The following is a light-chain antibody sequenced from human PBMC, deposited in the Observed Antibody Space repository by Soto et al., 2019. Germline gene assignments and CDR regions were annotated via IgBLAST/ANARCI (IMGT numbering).Light chain of an antibody. CDR3: CSHAGSYTYV. Sequence: QSALTQPPSASGSPGQSVAISCTGTSSDVGGYNYVSWYQQHPGKAPKLMIYEVNKRPSGVPDRFSGSKSGNTASLTVSGLQAEDEADYYCCSHAGSYTYVFGNGTKLTVL. V-gene: IGLV2-8*01. CDR1: SSDVGGYNY. J-gene: IGLJ1*01. CDR2: EVN.